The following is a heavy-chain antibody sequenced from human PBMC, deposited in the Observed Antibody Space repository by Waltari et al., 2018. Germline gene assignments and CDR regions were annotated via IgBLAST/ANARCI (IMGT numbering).Heavy chain of an antibody. Sequence: EVQLVESGGGLVQHGRSLRLSCAASGFTFDDFAMHWVRQAPGKGLEWVSGINWNSGSIGYGDSVKGRFTISRDNARNSLYLQMNRLTTEDTAVYYCAKKNDEVFDRNGLVYDAFDMWGQGTMVTVSS. D-gene: IGHD3-22*01. CDR1: GFTFDDFA. CDR2: INWNSGSI. J-gene: IGHJ3*02. CDR3: AKKNDEVFDRNGLVYDAFDM. V-gene: IGHV3-9*01.